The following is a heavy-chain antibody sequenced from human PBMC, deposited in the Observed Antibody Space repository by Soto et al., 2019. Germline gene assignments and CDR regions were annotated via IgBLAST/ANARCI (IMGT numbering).Heavy chain of an antibody. D-gene: IGHD3-10*01. J-gene: IGHJ4*02. CDR2: IYPDDSDT. Sequence: GESLKISCKGSGYSFTNYWIGWVRQMPGKGLEWMGIIYPDDSDTRYNPSFQGQVTLSADKSITTAYLQWSSLKASDTAMYYCARPSFPITMVRGVFANYLDYWGQGTLVTVSS. V-gene: IGHV5-51*01. CDR3: ARPSFPITMVRGVFANYLDY. CDR1: GYSFTNYW.